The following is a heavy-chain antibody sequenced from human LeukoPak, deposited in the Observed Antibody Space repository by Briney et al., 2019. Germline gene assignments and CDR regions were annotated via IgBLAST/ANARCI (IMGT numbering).Heavy chain of an antibody. Sequence: PSETLSLTCAVYGGSFSVYYWSWIRQPPGKGLEWIGEINHSGSTNYNPSLKSRVTISVDTSKNQFSLKLSSVTAADTAVYYCARRYDFWSGNIRNAYDYWGQGTLVTVSS. D-gene: IGHD3-3*01. V-gene: IGHV4-34*01. CDR3: ARRYDFWSGNIRNAYDY. J-gene: IGHJ4*02. CDR1: GGSFSVYY. CDR2: INHSGST.